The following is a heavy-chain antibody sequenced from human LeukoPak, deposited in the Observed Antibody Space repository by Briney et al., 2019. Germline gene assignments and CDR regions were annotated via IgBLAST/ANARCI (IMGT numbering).Heavy chain of an antibody. CDR1: GYTSTSYY. J-gene: IGHJ4*02. Sequence: ASVKVSCKASGYTSTSYYMHWVRQAPGQGLEWMGWMNPNSGNTGYAQKFQGRVTMTRDTSISTAYMELSSLRSEDTAVYYCARGGSGWPIDYWGQGTLVTVSS. D-gene: IGHD6-19*01. CDR2: MNPNSGNT. V-gene: IGHV1-8*02. CDR3: ARGGSGWPIDY.